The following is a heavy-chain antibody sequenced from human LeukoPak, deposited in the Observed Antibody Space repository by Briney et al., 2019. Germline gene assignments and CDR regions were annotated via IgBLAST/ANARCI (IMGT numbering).Heavy chain of an antibody. CDR3: ARDKYSSGWFDP. J-gene: IGHJ5*02. CDR1: GFTFSDYY. V-gene: IGHV3-11*05. CDR2: ISSSSSYT. D-gene: IGHD6-19*01. Sequence: GGSLRLSCAASGFTFSDYYMSWIRQAPGKGLKWVSYISSSSSYTNYADSVKGRFTISRDNAKNSLYLQMNSLRAEDTAVYYCARDKYSSGWFDPWGQGTLVTVSS.